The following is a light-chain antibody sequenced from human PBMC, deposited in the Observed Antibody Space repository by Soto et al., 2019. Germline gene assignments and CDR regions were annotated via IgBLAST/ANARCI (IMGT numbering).Light chain of an antibody. CDR2: DDD. J-gene: IGLJ3*02. CDR1: NIGSKS. CDR3: QVWDSTSDLRV. V-gene: IGLV3-21*02. Sequence: SYELTQPPSVSVAPGQTARITCGGNNIGSKSVHWYQQQPGQAPVLVVYDDDDRPSGIPERFSGSNSGNTATLTISRVEAGDEADYYCQVWDSTSDLRVFGGGT.